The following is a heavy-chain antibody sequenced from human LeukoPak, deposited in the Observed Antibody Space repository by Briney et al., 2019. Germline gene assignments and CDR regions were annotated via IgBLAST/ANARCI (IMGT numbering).Heavy chain of an antibody. CDR2: IYYSGST. CDR1: GFTFTTYW. D-gene: IGHD2-21*01. Sequence: PGGSLRLSCAASGFTFTTYWMGWVRQAPGKGLEWIGSIYYSGSTYYNPSLKSRVTISVDTSKNQFSLKLSSVTAADTAVYYCARGPRFHLDYWGQGTLVTVSS. V-gene: IGHV4-38-2*01. CDR3: ARGPRFHLDY. J-gene: IGHJ4*02.